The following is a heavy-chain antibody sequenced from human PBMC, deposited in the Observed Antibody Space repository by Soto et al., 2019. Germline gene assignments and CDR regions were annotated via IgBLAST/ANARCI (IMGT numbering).Heavy chain of an antibody. Sequence: GGSLRLSCPASGFTVSSNYMSWVRQAPGKGLEWVSVIYSGGSTYYADSVKGRFAISRDNSKNTLYLQMNSLRAEDTAVYYCAREIIVVVXAAHDRRYYYYYYGMDVWGQGTTVTVSS. CDR2: IYSGGST. CDR3: AREIIVVVXAAHDRRYYYYYYGMDV. V-gene: IGHV3-53*01. D-gene: IGHD2-2*01. CDR1: GFTVSSNY. J-gene: IGHJ6*02.